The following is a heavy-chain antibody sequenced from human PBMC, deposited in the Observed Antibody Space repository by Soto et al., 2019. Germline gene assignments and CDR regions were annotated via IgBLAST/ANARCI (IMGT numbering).Heavy chain of an antibody. J-gene: IGHJ2*01. CDR2: IIPIFGTA. V-gene: IGHV1-69*13. CDR3: ARALYYYDSSGPPRYWYFDL. D-gene: IGHD3-22*01. CDR1: GGTFSSYA. Sequence: SVKVSCKASGGTFSSYAISWVRQAPGQGLEWMGGIIPIFGTANYAQKFQGRVTITADESTSTAYMELSSLRSEDTAVYYCARALYYYDSSGPPRYWYFDLWGRGTLVTVSS.